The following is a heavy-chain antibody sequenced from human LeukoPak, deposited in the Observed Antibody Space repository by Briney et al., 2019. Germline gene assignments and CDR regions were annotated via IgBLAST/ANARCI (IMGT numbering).Heavy chain of an antibody. CDR2: IKQDGSEK. Sequence: GGSLRLSCAASGFTFSSYWMSWVRQAPGKGLEWVANIKQDGSEKYYVDSVKGRFTISRDNAKNSLYLQMNSLRAEDTALYYCAKSGGYYYDSSGPDYWGQGTLVTVSS. D-gene: IGHD3-22*01. V-gene: IGHV3-7*03. CDR1: GFTFSSYW. J-gene: IGHJ4*02. CDR3: AKSGGYYYDSSGPDY.